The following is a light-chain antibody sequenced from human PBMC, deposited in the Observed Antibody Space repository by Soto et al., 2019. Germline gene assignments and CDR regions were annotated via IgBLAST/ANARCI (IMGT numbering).Light chain of an antibody. Sequence: EIVLTQSPGTLSLSPGERATLSCRASQSVSSSYLAWYQQKPGQAPRLLIYGASSRATGIPDRFSGSGSGTDVTLTISRLEPDDFAVYYCQQYGSSPQTFGQGTRLDI. CDR2: GAS. CDR1: QSVSSSY. CDR3: QQYGSSPQT. J-gene: IGKJ5*01. V-gene: IGKV3-20*01.